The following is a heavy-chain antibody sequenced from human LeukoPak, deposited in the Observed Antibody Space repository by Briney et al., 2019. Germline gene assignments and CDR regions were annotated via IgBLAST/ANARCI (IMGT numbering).Heavy chain of an antibody. CDR1: GFPFNAYW. CDR2: IRQDGDTK. V-gene: IGHV3-7*03. D-gene: IGHD6-13*01. Sequence: GRSLRLSCAASGFPFNAYWMTWVRQAPGKGLEWVANIRQDGDTKYYVDSVKGRFTISRDNAMNSLYLQMNSLRAEDTAIYYCARSLPNGTTWYGRSDFWGRGTLVTVSS. J-gene: IGHJ4*02. CDR3: ARSLPNGTTWYGRSDF.